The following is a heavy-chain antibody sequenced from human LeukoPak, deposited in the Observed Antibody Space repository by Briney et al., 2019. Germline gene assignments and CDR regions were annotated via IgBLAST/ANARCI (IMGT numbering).Heavy chain of an antibody. CDR3: AREGPDYYASSGYPSRAFDI. Sequence: GGSLRLSCAASGFTVSSNYMSWVRQAPGKGLEWVSVIYSGGSTYYADSVKGRFTISRDNSKNTLYLQMNSLRAEDTAVYYCAREGPDYYASSGYPSRAFDIWGQGTMVTVSS. D-gene: IGHD3-22*01. V-gene: IGHV3-66*01. CDR2: IYSGGST. CDR1: GFTVSSNY. J-gene: IGHJ3*02.